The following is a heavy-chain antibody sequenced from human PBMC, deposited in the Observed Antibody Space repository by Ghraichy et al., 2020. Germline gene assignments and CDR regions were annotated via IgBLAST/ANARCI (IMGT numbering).Heavy chain of an antibody. CDR3: AKGPYCSRGSCNSAELD. D-gene: IGHD2-15*01. CDR1: GFTFSSYG. Sequence: GGSLRLSCAASGFTFSSYGMYWVRQPPGKGLEWVADILYDGSNKYYANSVKGRFTISRDNSKNTLYLQMNSLRAEDTAVYYCAKGPYCSRGSCNSAELDWGHGTLVTVSS. V-gene: IGHV3-30*18. J-gene: IGHJ4*01. CDR2: ILYDGSNK.